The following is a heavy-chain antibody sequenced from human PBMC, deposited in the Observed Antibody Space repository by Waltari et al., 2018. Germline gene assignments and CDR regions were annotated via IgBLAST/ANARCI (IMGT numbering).Heavy chain of an antibody. Sequence: EVQLVESGGGLVQPGGSLRLSCAASGFTFSSYEMNWVRPAPGKGLEWVSYISSSGSTIYYADSVKCRFTISRDNAKNSLYLQMNSLRAEDTAVYYCARSVSSWYRNWFDPWGQGTLVTVSS. D-gene: IGHD6-13*01. CDR3: ARSVSSWYRNWFDP. J-gene: IGHJ5*02. V-gene: IGHV3-48*03. CDR1: GFTFSSYE. CDR2: ISSSGSTI.